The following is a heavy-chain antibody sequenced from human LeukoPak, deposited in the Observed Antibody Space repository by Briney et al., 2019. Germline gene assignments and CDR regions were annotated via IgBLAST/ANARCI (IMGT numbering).Heavy chain of an antibody. CDR2: IRYDGSNK. Sequence: GGSLRLSCAASGFTFSDYYMHWVRQTPGKGLEWVAFIRYDGSNKYYADSVKGRFTISRDNSKNTLYLQMNSLRAEDTAVYYCAKDLTAAAALDYWGQGTLVTVSS. J-gene: IGHJ4*02. D-gene: IGHD6-13*01. V-gene: IGHV3-30*02. CDR1: GFTFSDYY. CDR3: AKDLTAAAALDY.